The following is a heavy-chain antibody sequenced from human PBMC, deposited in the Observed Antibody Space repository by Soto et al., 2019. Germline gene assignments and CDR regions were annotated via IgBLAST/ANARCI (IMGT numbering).Heavy chain of an antibody. V-gene: IGHV3-23*01. Sequence: GGSLRLSCAASGFAFSSYAMSWVRQAPGKGLEWVSAISGSSGSTYYADAVKGRFTISRDNSKNTLYLQMNSLRAEDTAVYYCAKDRRAVAGTGDDYWGQGTLVTISS. J-gene: IGHJ4*02. D-gene: IGHD6-19*01. CDR2: ISGSSGST. CDR1: GFAFSSYA. CDR3: AKDRRAVAGTGDDY.